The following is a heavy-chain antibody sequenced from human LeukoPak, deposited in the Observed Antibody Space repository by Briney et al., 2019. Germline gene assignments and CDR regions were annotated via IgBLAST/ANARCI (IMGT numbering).Heavy chain of an antibody. V-gene: IGHV3-23*01. CDR3: AKKVGLVSAPLYYFDV. J-gene: IGHJ4*02. CDR1: GFTFSSYA. Sequence: GGSLRLSCAASGFTFSSYAMSWVRQAPGKGLEWVSAISGPAGSWDYADSVKGRFTISRDNSRNTLFLQMNSLRAEDTAIYYCAKKVGLVSAPLYYFDVWGQGTLVTVSS. CDR2: ISGPAGSW. D-gene: IGHD5/OR15-5a*01.